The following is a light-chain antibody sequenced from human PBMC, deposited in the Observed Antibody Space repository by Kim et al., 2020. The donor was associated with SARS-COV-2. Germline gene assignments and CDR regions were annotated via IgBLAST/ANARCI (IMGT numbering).Light chain of an antibody. J-gene: IGLJ3*02. V-gene: IGLV4-60*03. CDR2: VEHTGNY. CDR3: ETWDSDTRV. Sequence: HPVLTQSSSASASLGSSVKLTCTLSSGHTTYIIVWHQQQPGKAPRYLMKVEHTGNYNKGSGVPDRFSGSTSGADRFLTISNLRSEDEADYYCETWDSDTRVFGGGTKLSVL. CDR1: SGHTTYI.